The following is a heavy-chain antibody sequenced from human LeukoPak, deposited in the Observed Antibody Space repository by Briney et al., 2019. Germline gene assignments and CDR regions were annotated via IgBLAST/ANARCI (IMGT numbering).Heavy chain of an antibody. CDR1: GGSISSGSYY. J-gene: IGHJ3*02. Sequence: SETLSLTCTVSGGSISSGSYYWSWIRQPAGKGLEWIGRIYTSGSTNYNPSLKSRVTISVDTSKNQFSLKLSSVTAADTAVYYCARGVDSSGYVAFDIWGQGTMVTVSS. CDR3: ARGVDSSGYVAFDI. V-gene: IGHV4-61*02. CDR2: IYTSGST. D-gene: IGHD3-22*01.